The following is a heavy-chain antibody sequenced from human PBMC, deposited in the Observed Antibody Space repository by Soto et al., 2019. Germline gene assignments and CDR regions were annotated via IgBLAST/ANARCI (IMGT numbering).Heavy chain of an antibody. CDR2: ISGSGGST. D-gene: IGHD6-13*01. J-gene: IGHJ4*02. Sequence: GSLRLSCAASGFTFSSYAMSWVRQAPGKGLEWVSAISGSGGSTYYADSVKGRFTISRDNSKNTLYLQMNSLRAEDTAVYYCARGSAAGSSFYWGQGNLVTVSS. CDR1: GFTFSSYA. V-gene: IGHV3-23*01. CDR3: ARGSAAGSSFY.